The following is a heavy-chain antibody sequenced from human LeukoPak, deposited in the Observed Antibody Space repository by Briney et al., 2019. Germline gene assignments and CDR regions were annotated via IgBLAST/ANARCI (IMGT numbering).Heavy chain of an antibody. CDR2: IYYSGST. Sequence: SETLSLTCTVSGGSISSSSYYWGWIRQPPGKGLEWIGSIYYSGSTYYNPSLKSRVTISVDTSKNQFSLKLSSVTAADTAVYYCARGASVGATMDYWGQGTLVTVSS. V-gene: IGHV4-39*07. CDR3: ARGASVGATMDY. J-gene: IGHJ4*02. D-gene: IGHD1-26*01. CDR1: GGSISSSSYY.